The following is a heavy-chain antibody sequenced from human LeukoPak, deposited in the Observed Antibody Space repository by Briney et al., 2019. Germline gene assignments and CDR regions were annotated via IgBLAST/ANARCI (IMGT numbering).Heavy chain of an antibody. CDR3: VRETRWFFDF. CDR2: ISPSADII. CDR1: GFTFSDAY. Sequence: GGSLRLSCAASGFTFSDAYMSWIRQAPGRGLEWVSYISPSADIIHYADSVKGRFTISRDNAKKSLYLQMNNLRADDTAVYYCVRETRWFFDFWGQGTLVTVSS. J-gene: IGHJ4*02. V-gene: IGHV3-11*04. D-gene: IGHD2-15*01.